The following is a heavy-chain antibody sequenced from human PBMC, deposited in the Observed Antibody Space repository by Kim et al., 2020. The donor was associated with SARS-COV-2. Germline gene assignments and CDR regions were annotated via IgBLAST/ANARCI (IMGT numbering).Heavy chain of an antibody. CDR1: GFTFSGYA. V-gene: IGHV3-23*01. D-gene: IGHD3-22*01. Sequence: GGSLRLSCAASGFTFSGYAMSWVRQAPGKGLEWVSDISGTGDNTFYADSVKGRFTISRDNSKNTLYLQMDSLRAEDTAVYYCAKRSSVTSGYFDYWGQGTLVTVSP. CDR3: AKRSSVTSGYFDY. CDR2: ISGTGDNT. J-gene: IGHJ4*02.